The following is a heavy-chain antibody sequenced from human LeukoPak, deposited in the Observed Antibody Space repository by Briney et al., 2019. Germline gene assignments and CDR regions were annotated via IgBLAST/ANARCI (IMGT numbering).Heavy chain of an antibody. J-gene: IGHJ4*02. CDR2: IYYSGST. CDR3: ASGIGYCRSTSCTGMDY. D-gene: IGHD2-2*01. V-gene: IGHV4-59*01. CDR1: GGSISIYY. Sequence: SETLSLTCTVSGGSISIYYWSCMREPPGEGRGWIGYIYYSGSTNYNPSLKSRVPISVDTSKTQFSLKLSSVTAADTAVYYCASGIGYCRSTSCTGMDYWGQRTLVTVSS.